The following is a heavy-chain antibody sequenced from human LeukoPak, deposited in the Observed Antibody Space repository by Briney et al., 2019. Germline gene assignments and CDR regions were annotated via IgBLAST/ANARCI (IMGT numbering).Heavy chain of an antibody. CDR3: AKLFESGTYNNFFHY. J-gene: IGHJ4*02. CDR1: GFTFSSYG. D-gene: IGHD3-10*01. CDR2: ITATSSST. V-gene: IGHV3-23*01. Sequence: GGSLRLSCADSGFTFSSYGMSWVRQAPGKGLEWVRAITATSSSTHDADSVQGRFTISRDNPKNTLYLQMNSLRPEDTAIYYCAKLFESGTYNNFFHYWGQGTLVTVFS.